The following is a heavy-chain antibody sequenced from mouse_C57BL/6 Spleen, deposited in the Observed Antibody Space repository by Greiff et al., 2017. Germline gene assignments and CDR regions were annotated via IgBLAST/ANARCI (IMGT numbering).Heavy chain of an antibody. CDR3: ARDGYSYAMDY. J-gene: IGHJ4*01. D-gene: IGHD2-12*01. CDR2: SRNKANDYTT. CDR1: GFTFSDFY. V-gene: IGHV7-1*01. Sequence: EVNVVESGGGLVQSGRSLRLSCATSGFTFSDFYMEWVRQAPGKGLEWIAASRNKANDYTTEYSASVKGRFIVSRDTSQSILYLQMNALRAEDTAIYYCARDGYSYAMDYWGQGTSVTVSS.